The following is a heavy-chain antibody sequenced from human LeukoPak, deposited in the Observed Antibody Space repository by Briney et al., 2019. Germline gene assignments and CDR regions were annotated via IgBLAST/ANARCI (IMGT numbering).Heavy chain of an antibody. D-gene: IGHD3-3*01. Sequence: GASVKVSCKASGYTFTGYYMHWVRQAPGQGLEWMGWINPNSGGTNYAQKFQGRVTMTRDTSISTAYMELSRLRSDDTAVYYCARSYDFWSGFFDYWGQGTLVIVSS. CDR1: GYTFTGYY. J-gene: IGHJ4*02. CDR3: ARSYDFWSGFFDY. V-gene: IGHV1-2*02. CDR2: INPNSGGT.